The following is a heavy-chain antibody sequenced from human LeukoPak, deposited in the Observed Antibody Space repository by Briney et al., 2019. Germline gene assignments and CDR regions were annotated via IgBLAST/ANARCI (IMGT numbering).Heavy chain of an antibody. CDR3: AREEDNYDSSGYFDY. D-gene: IGHD3-22*01. CDR1: GHTLTKYS. Sequence: ASVKVSCKASGHTLTKYSINWVRQAPGQGLEWMGWINTNPGNPTYAQGFTGRFVFSLDISFNTAYLQISSRKAEDTGVYYCAREEDNYDSSGYFDYWGQGTLVTVSS. CDR2: INTNPGNP. J-gene: IGHJ4*02. V-gene: IGHV7-4-1*02.